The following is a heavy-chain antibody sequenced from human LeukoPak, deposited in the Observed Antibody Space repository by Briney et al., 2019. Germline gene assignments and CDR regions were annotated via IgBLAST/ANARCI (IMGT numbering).Heavy chain of an antibody. CDR1: GFTFSSYA. CDR2: ISGSGGST. D-gene: IGHD3-22*01. Sequence: PGGSLRLSCAASGFTFSSYAMSWVRQAPGKGLEWVSAISGSGGSTYYADSVKGRFTISRDNSKNTLYLQMNSLRAEDTAVYYCAKEIYRADSSGYSPYYYYYGMDVWGQGTTVTVSS. J-gene: IGHJ6*02. CDR3: AKEIYRADSSGYSPYYYYYGMDV. V-gene: IGHV3-23*01.